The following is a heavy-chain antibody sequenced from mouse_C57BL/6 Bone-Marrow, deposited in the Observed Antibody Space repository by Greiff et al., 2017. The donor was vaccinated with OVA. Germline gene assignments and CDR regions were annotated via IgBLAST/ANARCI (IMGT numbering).Heavy chain of an antibody. CDR3: ARGVYGSSFDY. J-gene: IGHJ2*01. V-gene: IGHV5-4*03. Sequence: EVKLVESGGGLVKPGGSLKLSCAASGFTFSSYAMSWVRQTPEKRLAWVATISDGGSYTYYPDNVKGRFTISRDNAKNNLYLQMSHLKSEDTAMDYCARGVYGSSFDYWGQGTTLTVSS. D-gene: IGHD1-1*01. CDR1: GFTFSSYA. CDR2: ISDGGSYT.